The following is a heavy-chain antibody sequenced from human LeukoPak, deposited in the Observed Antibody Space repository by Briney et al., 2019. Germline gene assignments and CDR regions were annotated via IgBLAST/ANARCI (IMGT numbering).Heavy chain of an antibody. Sequence: QPGGSLRLSCAASGFTFSGSAMHWVRQASGKGLEWVGRIRSKANSYATAFAASVKGRFTISRDDSKNTAYLQMNSLKTEDTAVYYCTRAYSGSPAHWGQGTLVTVSS. D-gene: IGHD1-26*01. J-gene: IGHJ4*02. CDR3: TRAYSGSPAH. V-gene: IGHV3-73*01. CDR2: IRSKANSYAT. CDR1: GFTFSGSA.